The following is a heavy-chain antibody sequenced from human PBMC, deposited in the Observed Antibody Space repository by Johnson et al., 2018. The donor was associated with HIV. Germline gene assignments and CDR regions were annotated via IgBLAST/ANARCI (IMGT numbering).Heavy chain of an antibody. CDR3: ARSGPNWAFDF. V-gene: IGHV3-74*02. J-gene: IGHJ3*01. CDR1: GFTFSSYW. D-gene: IGHD1-1*01. Sequence: VESGGGVVQPGRSLRLSCAASGFTFSSYWMHWVRQAPGKGLVWVSRISSDGSSTYYADSVKGRFTISRDNAKNTMFVQMNSLRAEDTAVYYCARSGPNWAFDFWGQGTMVTVSS. CDR2: ISSDGSST.